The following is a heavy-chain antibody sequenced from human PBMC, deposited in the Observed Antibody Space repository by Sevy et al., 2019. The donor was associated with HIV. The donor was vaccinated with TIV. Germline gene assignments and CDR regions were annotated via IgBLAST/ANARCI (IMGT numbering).Heavy chain of an antibody. D-gene: IGHD3-22*01. CDR1: GYIFTNYP. Sequence: ASVKVSCKASGYIFTNYPICWVRQAPGQGLEWMGCIRTSNRETKYTQKIQGRAIMTTDTSTSTVYMDLRNLRSDDTAVYYCARDSDGSGHYYSDYFDYWGQGTLVTVSS. CDR2: IRTSNRET. J-gene: IGHJ4*02. CDR3: ARDSDGSGHYYSDYFDY. V-gene: IGHV1-18*01.